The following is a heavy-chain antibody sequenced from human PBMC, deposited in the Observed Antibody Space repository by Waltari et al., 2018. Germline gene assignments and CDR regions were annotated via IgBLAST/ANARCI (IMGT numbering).Heavy chain of an antibody. J-gene: IGHJ4*02. CDR1: GYTLTELS. CDR3: ATPPIYAYVQYGSGTRTFDY. D-gene: IGHD3-10*01. V-gene: IGHV1-24*01. CDR2: FDPEDGET. Sequence: QVQLVQSGAEVKKPGASVKVSCKVSGYTLTELSMHWVRQAPGNGLEWMGGFDPEDGETIYAQKFQGRVTMTEDTSTDTAYMELSSLRSEDTAVYYCATPPIYAYVQYGSGTRTFDYWGQGTLVTVSS.